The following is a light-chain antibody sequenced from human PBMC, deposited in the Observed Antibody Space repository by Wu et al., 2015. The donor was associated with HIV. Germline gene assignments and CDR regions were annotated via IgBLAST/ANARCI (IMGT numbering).Light chain of an antibody. CDR1: QSVSSNY. CDR3: QQYGSSPLT. V-gene: IGKV3-20*01. J-gene: IGKJ4*01. Sequence: EIVLTQSPGTLSLSPGERATLSCRASQSVSSNYLAWYQLKPGQSPRPLIYDASSRATDIPDRFSGSGSGTDFTLTISRLEPEDFAVYYCQQYGSSPLTFGGGTKVEIK. CDR2: DAS.